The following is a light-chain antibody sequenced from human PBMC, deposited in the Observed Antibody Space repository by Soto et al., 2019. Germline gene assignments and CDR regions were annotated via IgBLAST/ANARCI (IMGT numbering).Light chain of an antibody. Sequence: QYALTQPRSVSGSPGQSVTVSCIGTSSDVGDYNSVSWYQQHPGKAPKLMIYDVSKRPSGVPDRFSGSKSGNTASLTISGLKAEDEADYYCCSYVGGYSYVFGIGTKLTVL. J-gene: IGLJ1*01. V-gene: IGLV2-11*01. CDR1: SSDVGDYNS. CDR2: DVS. CDR3: CSYVGGYSYV.